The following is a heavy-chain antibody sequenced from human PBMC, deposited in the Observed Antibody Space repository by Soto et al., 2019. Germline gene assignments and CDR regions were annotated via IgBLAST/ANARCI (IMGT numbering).Heavy chain of an antibody. CDR2: ISGSGDNT. D-gene: IGHD2-15*01. CDR3: AVEMSAIRSFDY. Sequence: SLRLSCTFSGFTLKNYAMSWVRQAPGKGLEWVSGISGSGDNTYYADSVKGRFTISRDNSVNTLYLQMSSLRAEDTAVYHCAVEMSAIRSFDYWGQGSLVTVSS. J-gene: IGHJ4*02. V-gene: IGHV3-23*01. CDR1: GFTLKNYA.